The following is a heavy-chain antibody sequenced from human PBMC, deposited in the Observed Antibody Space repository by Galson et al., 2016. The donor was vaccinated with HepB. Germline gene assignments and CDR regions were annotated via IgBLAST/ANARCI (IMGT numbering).Heavy chain of an antibody. CDR2: ISPYNGNT. Sequence: SVKVSCKASGYTFTNYGISWVRQAPGQGLEWMGWISPYNGNTNYAQNLQGRVTLTTDIFTNTAYMELRSLRSDDTAVYYCARAWSFDSGGFFATAAFDFWGQGTMVAVSS. J-gene: IGHJ3*01. CDR3: ARAWSFDSGGFFATAAFDF. V-gene: IGHV1-18*01. D-gene: IGHD3-22*01. CDR1: GYTFTNYG.